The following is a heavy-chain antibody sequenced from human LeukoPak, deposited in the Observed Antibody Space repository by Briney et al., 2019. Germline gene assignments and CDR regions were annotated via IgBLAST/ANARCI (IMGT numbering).Heavy chain of an antibody. D-gene: IGHD4/OR15-4a*01. Sequence: GGSLRLSCAASGFTFSSYAMHWVRQAPGKGLEYVSAISSNGGSTYYANSVKGRFTISRDNSENTLYLQMGSLRAEDMAVYYCARDAGAADWYFDLWGRGTLVTVSS. CDR1: GFTFSSYA. CDR2: ISSNGGST. J-gene: IGHJ2*01. CDR3: ARDAGAADWYFDL. V-gene: IGHV3-64*01.